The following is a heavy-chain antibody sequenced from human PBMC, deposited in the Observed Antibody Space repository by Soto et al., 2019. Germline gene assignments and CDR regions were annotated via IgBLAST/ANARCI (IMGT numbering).Heavy chain of an antibody. Sequence: EVQLLESGGGLVQPGGSLRLSCAASGFTFSSSPMSWVRQAPGKGLDWVSAINCCGGSTFYADSVKGRFTISRDDSKNTLDLQMNSLRAEDTAVYYCAKTHYYLLDYWGQGTLVTVS. CDR3: AKTHYYLLDY. CDR2: INCCGGST. CDR1: GFTFSSSP. D-gene: IGHD3-10*01. J-gene: IGHJ4*02. V-gene: IGHV3-23*01.